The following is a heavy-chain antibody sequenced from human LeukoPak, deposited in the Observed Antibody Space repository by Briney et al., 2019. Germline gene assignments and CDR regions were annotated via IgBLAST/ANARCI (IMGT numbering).Heavy chain of an antibody. CDR2: ISSSGSTI. Sequence: GGSLRLSCAASGFTFSDYYMSWIRQAPGKGLEWVSYISSSGSTIYYADSVKGRFTISRDNAKNSLYLQMNSLRAEDTAVYYCARDRDSSLSYNWFGPWGQGTLVTVSS. J-gene: IGHJ5*02. CDR3: ARDRDSSLSYNWFGP. D-gene: IGHD6-6*01. V-gene: IGHV3-11*01. CDR1: GFTFSDYY.